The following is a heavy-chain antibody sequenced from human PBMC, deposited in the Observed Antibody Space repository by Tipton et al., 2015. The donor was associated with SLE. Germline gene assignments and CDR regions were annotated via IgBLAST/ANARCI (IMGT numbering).Heavy chain of an antibody. Sequence: LRLSCAVYGGSFSGYYWRWIRQPPGKGLEWIGEINHSGSTNYNPSLKSRVTISVDTSKNQFSLKLSSVTAADTAVYYCARVAGIAAAGYFDYWGQGTLVTVSS. CDR2: INHSGST. D-gene: IGHD6-13*01. J-gene: IGHJ4*02. CDR1: GGSFSGYY. V-gene: IGHV4-34*01. CDR3: ARVAGIAAAGYFDY.